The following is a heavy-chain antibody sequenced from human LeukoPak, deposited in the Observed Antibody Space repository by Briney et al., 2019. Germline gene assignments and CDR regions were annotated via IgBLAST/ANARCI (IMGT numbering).Heavy chain of an antibody. CDR2: ISNNGGST. CDR3: ATYSYDYNDY. CDR1: GFTFSGYA. D-gene: IGHD5-18*01. V-gene: IGHV3-23*01. J-gene: IGHJ4*02. Sequence: GGSLRLSCAASGFTFSGYAMSWVRQAPGKGLEWVSTISNNGGSTYQTDSVKGRSTISRDNSKNTLYLQMNSLRAEDTAIYYCATYSYDYNDYWGQGTLVTVSS.